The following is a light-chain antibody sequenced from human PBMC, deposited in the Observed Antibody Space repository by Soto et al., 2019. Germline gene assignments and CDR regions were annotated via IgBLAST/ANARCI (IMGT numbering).Light chain of an antibody. CDR2: KVS. CDR1: QSLVSSDGDAY. Sequence: DVVMTQSPLSLSVTLGQSASISCRSSQSLVSSDGDAYLNWFHQRPGQSPRRLMYKVSDRDSGVPDRFSGNGSGTYFTLTINKVEAEGIGVYYCLQGTHFPPWTVGQGTKVDIK. CDR3: LQGTHFPPWT. J-gene: IGKJ1*01. V-gene: IGKV2-30*01.